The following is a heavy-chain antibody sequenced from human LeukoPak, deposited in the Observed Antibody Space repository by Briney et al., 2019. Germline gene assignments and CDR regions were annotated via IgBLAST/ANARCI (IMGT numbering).Heavy chain of an antibody. D-gene: IGHD5-18*01. CDR3: ARCRRYSYAYNWFDP. Sequence: KPSETLSLTCTVSGGSISSYYWSWIRQPPGKGLEWIGYIYYSGSTNYNPSLKSRVTISVDTSKNRFSLKLSSVTAADTAVYYCARCRRYSYAYNWFDPWGQGTLVTVSS. CDR1: GGSISSYY. CDR2: IYYSGST. V-gene: IGHV4-59*01. J-gene: IGHJ5*02.